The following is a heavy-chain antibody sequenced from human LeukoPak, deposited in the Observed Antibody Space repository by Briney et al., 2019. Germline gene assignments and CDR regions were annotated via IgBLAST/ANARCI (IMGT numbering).Heavy chain of an antibody. Sequence: ASVKVSCKASGYTFTSYGISWVRQAPGQGLEWMGWISAYNGNTNYAQKLQGRVTMTTDTSTSTAYMELRSLRSDDTAVYYCAREGYYDSSGYPYYYYYGMDVWGQGTTVTASS. D-gene: IGHD3-22*01. CDR1: GYTFTSYG. V-gene: IGHV1-18*01. CDR2: ISAYNGNT. CDR3: AREGYYDSSGYPYYYYYGMDV. J-gene: IGHJ6*02.